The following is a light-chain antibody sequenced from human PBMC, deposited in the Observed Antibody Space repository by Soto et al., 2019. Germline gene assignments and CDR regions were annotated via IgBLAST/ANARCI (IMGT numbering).Light chain of an antibody. CDR3: QQYYTIPFT. CDR1: QRVLYSSNNKNY. V-gene: IGKV4-1*01. CDR2: WAS. Sequence: DIVMTQSPDSLAVSLGERATINCKSSQRVLYSSNNKNYLAWYQQKPGQSPQLLIYWASSRESGVPDRFSGSRSGTDFTLTISSLQAEDVAVYYCQQYYTIPFTFGPGTKVDIK. J-gene: IGKJ3*01.